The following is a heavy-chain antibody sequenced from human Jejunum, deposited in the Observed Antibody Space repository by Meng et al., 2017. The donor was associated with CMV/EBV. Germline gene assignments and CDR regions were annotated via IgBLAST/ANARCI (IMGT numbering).Heavy chain of an antibody. CDR1: AGSISDYY. CDR3: ASHRYSAGYYSDY. CDR2: ACYSGTS. V-gene: IGHV4-59*01. J-gene: IGHJ4*02. Sequence: TVSAGSISDYYWTWFRQPPGKTLEWIGYACYSGTSNYNPSLKSRLSMSVDTSKKQFSLNLNSVTAADTAIYYCASHRYSAGYYSDYWGQGTLVTVSS. D-gene: IGHD1-26*01.